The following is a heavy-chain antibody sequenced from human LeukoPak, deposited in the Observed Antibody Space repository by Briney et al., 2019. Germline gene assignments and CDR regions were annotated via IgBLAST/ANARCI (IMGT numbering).Heavy chain of an antibody. Sequence: GGSLRLSCAASGFTFSSYAMSWVRQTPGKGLEWLANINEDGSERNYVDSVKGRFTISRDNAKKSVYLQMNSLRGDDTAVYYCARDRPITVSGVVILPWGQGTLVTVSS. J-gene: IGHJ5*02. V-gene: IGHV3-7*01. CDR1: GFTFSSYA. D-gene: IGHD3-3*01. CDR3: ARDRPITVSGVVILP. CDR2: INEDGSER.